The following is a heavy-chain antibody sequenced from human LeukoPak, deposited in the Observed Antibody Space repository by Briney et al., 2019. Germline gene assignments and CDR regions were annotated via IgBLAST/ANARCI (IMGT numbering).Heavy chain of an antibody. J-gene: IGHJ4*02. Sequence: ASVKVSCKASGYTFTTYYMHWVRQAPGQGLEWMGIISPSGGSTSYAQKFQGTVTLTRDTSTSTVYMELSSLRSEDTAVYYCARGNTAMAPFDYWGQGTLVTVSS. D-gene: IGHD5-18*01. V-gene: IGHV1-46*01. CDR2: ISPSGGST. CDR1: GYTFTTYY. CDR3: ARGNTAMAPFDY.